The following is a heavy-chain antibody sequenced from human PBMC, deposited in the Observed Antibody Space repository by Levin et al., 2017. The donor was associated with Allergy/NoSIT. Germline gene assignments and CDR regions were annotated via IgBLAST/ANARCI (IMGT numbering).Heavy chain of an antibody. J-gene: IGHJ4*02. CDR2: THPGTSET. V-gene: IGHV5-51*01. CDR3: ARHGVGRGWDTGDY. D-gene: IGHD6-19*01. Sequence: GESLKISCKTSGYSFTNYWIGWVCQRPGQGLEWMGVTHPGTSETRYGPSFQGHVSISVDKSVTTAYLQWSSLKASDTAIYYCARHGVGRGWDTGDYWGQGTLVTVSS. CDR1: GYSFTNYW.